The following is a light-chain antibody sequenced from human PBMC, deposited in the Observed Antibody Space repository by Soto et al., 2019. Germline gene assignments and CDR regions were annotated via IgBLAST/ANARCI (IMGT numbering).Light chain of an antibody. V-gene: IGLV4-69*01. J-gene: IGLJ7*01. Sequence: QLVLTQSPSASASLGASVKLTCTLSSGHSTYTIAWHQQQPEKGPRYLMNISSDGSHTKGDGIPDRFSGSSSGAERYLTISSLQSEDEADYYCQTWGTGYAVFGGGTQLTVL. CDR1: SGHSTYT. CDR2: ISSDGSH. CDR3: QTWGTGYAV.